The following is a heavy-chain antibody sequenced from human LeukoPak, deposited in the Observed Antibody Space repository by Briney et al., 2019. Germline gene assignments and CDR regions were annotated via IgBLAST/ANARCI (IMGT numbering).Heavy chain of an antibody. Sequence: GGTLRLSCAASGFTFSSYGMSWVRQAPGKGLEWVSAISGSGGSTYYADSVKGRFTISRDNSKNTLYLQMNSLRAEDTAVYYCAKDGKVAAIFDYWGQGTLVTVSS. CDR1: GFTFSSYG. V-gene: IGHV3-23*01. CDR3: AKDGKVAAIFDY. D-gene: IGHD2-15*01. CDR2: ISGSGGST. J-gene: IGHJ4*02.